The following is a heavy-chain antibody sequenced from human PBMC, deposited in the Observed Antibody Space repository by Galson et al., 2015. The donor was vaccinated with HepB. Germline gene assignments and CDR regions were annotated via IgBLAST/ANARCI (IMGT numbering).Heavy chain of an antibody. Sequence: SLRLSCAASGFTFSSYAMSWVRQAPGKGLEWVSAISGSGGSTYYADSVKGWFTISRDNSKNTLYLQMNSLRAEDTAVYYCAKDGRYYYDSSGYSLDAFDIWGQGTMVTVSS. CDR3: AKDGRYYYDSSGYSLDAFDI. CDR2: ISGSGGST. J-gene: IGHJ3*02. CDR1: GFTFSSYA. V-gene: IGHV3-23*01. D-gene: IGHD3-22*01.